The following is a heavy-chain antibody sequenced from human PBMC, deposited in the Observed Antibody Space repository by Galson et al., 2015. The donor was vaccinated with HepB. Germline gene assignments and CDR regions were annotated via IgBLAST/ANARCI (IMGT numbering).Heavy chain of an antibody. Sequence: SLRLSCAASGFSLSGSNLLWVRQASGTGLEWVGRIRTKADNYATTYAASVRDRFTISRDDSKKIAYLQMNSLKTEDTAVYYCTSQHSSEWFFAECWAQGILV. CDR1: GFSLSGSN. CDR3: TSQHSSEWFFAEC. D-gene: IGHD6-19*01. CDR2: IRTKADNYAT. V-gene: IGHV3-73*01. J-gene: IGHJ4*02.